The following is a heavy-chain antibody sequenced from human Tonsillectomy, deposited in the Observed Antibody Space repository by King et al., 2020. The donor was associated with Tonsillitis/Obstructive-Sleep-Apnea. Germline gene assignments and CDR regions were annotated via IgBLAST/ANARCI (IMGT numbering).Heavy chain of an antibody. D-gene: IGHD3-10*01. CDR3: ARQGSTYYYGSGSFRWG. CDR1: GGSISSSSYY. J-gene: IGHJ4*02. V-gene: IGHV4-39*01. Sequence: QLQESGPGLVKPSETLSLTCTVSGGSISSSSYYWGWIRQPPGKGLEWIGSIYYSGSTYSNPSLKSRVTISVDTSKNQFSLKLSSVTAADTAVYYCARQGSTYYYGSGSFRWGWGQGTLVTVSS. CDR2: IYYSGST.